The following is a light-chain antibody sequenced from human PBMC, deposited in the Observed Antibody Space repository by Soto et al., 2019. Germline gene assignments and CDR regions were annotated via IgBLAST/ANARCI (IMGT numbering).Light chain of an antibody. J-gene: IGKJ1*01. CDR2: TAS. Sequence: DRQMTHSPSTLPASVGDRVAITCRASQSISNWLAWYQQKPGKAPKLLIYTASNLEGGVPSRFSGSGSGTEFTLTISSLQPDDFATYYCQQSNRAWTFGQGTKVDIK. CDR1: QSISNW. V-gene: IGKV1-5*03. CDR3: QQSNRAWT.